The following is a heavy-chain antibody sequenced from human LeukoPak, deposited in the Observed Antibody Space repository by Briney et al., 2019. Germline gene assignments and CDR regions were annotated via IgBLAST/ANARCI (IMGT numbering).Heavy chain of an antibody. V-gene: IGHV1-2*02. CDR1: GYTFTGYY. Sequence: ASVKVSCRASGYTFTGYYMHWVRQAPGQGLEWMGWINPNSGGTNYAQKFQGRVTMTRDTSISTAYMELGRLRSDDTAVYYCARAKVGGVPNWFDPWGQGTLVTVSS. J-gene: IGHJ5*02. CDR3: ARAKVGGVPNWFDP. CDR2: INPNSGGT. D-gene: IGHD3-16*01.